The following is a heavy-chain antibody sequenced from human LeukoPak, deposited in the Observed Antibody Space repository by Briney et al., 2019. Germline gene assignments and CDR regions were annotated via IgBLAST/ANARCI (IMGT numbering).Heavy chain of an antibody. CDR3: ARDFRGGYDFWSGYYTPYYFDY. J-gene: IGHJ4*02. D-gene: IGHD3-3*01. Sequence: SETLSLTCTVSGVSISSSGYYWGWIRQPPGKGLEWIGSMYYSGSTYYNPSLKSRVTISVDTSKNHFSLKLSSVTAVDTAVYYCARDFRGGYDFWSGYYTPYYFDYWGQGTLVTVSP. CDR2: MYYSGST. V-gene: IGHV4-39*07. CDR1: GVSISSSGYY.